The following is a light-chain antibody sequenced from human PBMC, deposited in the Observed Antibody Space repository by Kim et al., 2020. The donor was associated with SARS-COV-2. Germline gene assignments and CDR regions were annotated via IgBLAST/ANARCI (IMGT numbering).Light chain of an antibody. J-gene: IGLJ1*01. CDR3: AAWDDSLSALV. V-gene: IGLV1-47*01. Sequence: GQRVNISCSGSNSNIGNNYINWFQELPGTAPKLLIYRSDQRPSGVPDRFSASKSGTSASLAISGLRSEDEGDYYCAAWDDSLSALVFGTGTKVTVL. CDR2: RSD. CDR1: NSNIGNNY.